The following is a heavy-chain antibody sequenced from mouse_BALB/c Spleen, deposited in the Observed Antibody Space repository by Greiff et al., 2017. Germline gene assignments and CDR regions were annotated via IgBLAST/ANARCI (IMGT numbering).Heavy chain of an antibody. V-gene: IGHV2-9*02. Sequence: VHLVESGPGLVAPSQSLSITCTVSGFSLTSYGVHWVRQPPGKGLEWLGVIWAGGSTNYNSALMSRLSISKDNSKSQVFLKMNSLQTDDTAMYYCARGGNYYGSSYRDYFDYWGQGTTLTVSS. CDR3: ARGGNYYGSSYRDYFDY. CDR2: IWAGGST. D-gene: IGHD1-1*01. CDR1: GFSLTSYG. J-gene: IGHJ2*01.